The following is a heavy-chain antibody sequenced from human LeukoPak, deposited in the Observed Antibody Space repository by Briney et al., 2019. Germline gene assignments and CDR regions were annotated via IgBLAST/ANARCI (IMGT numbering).Heavy chain of an antibody. CDR1: GFTFSDYY. D-gene: IGHD4-23*01. Sequence: PGGSPRLSCAASGFTFSDYYMSWIRQAPGKGLEWVSYISSSGSTIYYADSVKGRFTISRDNAKNSLYLQMNSLRAEETALYYCASGGSYGGYHSYWGQGTLVTVSS. CDR3: ASGGSYGGYHSY. V-gene: IGHV3-11*04. CDR2: ISSSGSTI. J-gene: IGHJ4*02.